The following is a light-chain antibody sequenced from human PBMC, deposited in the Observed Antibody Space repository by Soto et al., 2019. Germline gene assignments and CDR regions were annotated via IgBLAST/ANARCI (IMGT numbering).Light chain of an antibody. CDR2: GAS. CDR1: QSVRTN. J-gene: IGKJ1*01. CDR3: QHYNNWPPWT. Sequence: ESVLTQSPTTLSLSPGERATLSCRASQSVRTNLAWYQQKPGQAPRLLIYGASIRATGIPARFSGSGSGTEFTLTISTLQSEDFAIYYCQHYNNWPPWTFGQGTKVDIK. V-gene: IGKV3-15*01.